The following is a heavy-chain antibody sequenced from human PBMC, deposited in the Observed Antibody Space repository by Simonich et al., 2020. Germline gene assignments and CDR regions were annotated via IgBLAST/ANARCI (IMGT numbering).Heavy chain of an antibody. J-gene: IGHJ6*02. CDR3: ARDFRLQLVEIGTYYYYGMDV. CDR2: ISSSGSTI. CDR1: VFTFSSYE. D-gene: IGHD6-6*01. V-gene: IGHV3-48*03. Sequence: EVQLVESGGGLVQPGGSLRLSCAASVFTFSSYEMNWVRQAPGKGLEWVSYISSSGSTIYYADSVKGRLTISRDNAKNSLYLQMNSLRAEDTAVYYCARDFRLQLVEIGTYYYYGMDVWGQGTTVTVSS.